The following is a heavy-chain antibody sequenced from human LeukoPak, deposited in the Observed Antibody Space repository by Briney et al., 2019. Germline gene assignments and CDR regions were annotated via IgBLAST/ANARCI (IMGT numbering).Heavy chain of an antibody. D-gene: IGHD3-10*01. CDR2: VNHSGGT. Sequence: SETVSLTCAVYGGSFSGYYWSWIRQPPGKGLEWIGEVNHSGGTNYNPSLKSRVTISVDTSKNQFSLNLSSVTAADTAVYYCARVSGSGSYSDYWGQGTLVTVSS. CDR1: GGSFSGYY. CDR3: ARVSGSGSYSDY. J-gene: IGHJ4*02. V-gene: IGHV4-34*01.